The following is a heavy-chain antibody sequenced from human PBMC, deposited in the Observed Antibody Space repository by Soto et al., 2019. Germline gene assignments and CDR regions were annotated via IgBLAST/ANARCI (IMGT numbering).Heavy chain of an antibody. CDR3: AKDKGPYYDFWSGQRWFDP. Sequence: QVQLVESGGGVVHPGTFLRLSCAASGFTFSTHGMHWVRQAPGKGPEWVAVISHDGSKKYYVESVEGRVSISRDNSKSIVHLQMNNVRTEDTAVYYCAKDKGPYYDFWSGQRWFDPWGQGTLVTVSS. CDR1: GFTFSTHG. D-gene: IGHD3-3*01. V-gene: IGHV3-30*18. CDR2: ISHDGSKK. J-gene: IGHJ5*02.